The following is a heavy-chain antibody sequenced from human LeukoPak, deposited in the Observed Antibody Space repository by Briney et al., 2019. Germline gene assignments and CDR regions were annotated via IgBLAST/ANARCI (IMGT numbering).Heavy chain of an antibody. J-gene: IGHJ4*02. CDR3: CRQDWAY. V-gene: IGHV3-11*03. CDR1: GFSFSDNY. CDR2: ISGNSGYT. D-gene: IGHD2-21*01. Sequence: PGGSLRLSCAASGFSFSDNYMSWVRQAPGKGLEWISYISGNSGYTKYADSVKGRFTIYRDNARKSLFLQMNNVTAEDTAVYYCCRQDWAYRGQGTLVTVSS.